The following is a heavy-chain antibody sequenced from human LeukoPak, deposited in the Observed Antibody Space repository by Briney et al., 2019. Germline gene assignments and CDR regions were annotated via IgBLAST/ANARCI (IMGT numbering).Heavy chain of an antibody. D-gene: IGHD4-23*01. CDR1: GFTVSSNS. V-gene: IGHV3-53*01. CDR3: ARRDGAYSHPYDY. J-gene: IGHJ4*02. CDR2: IYSDNT. Sequence: GGSLRLSCTVSGFTVSSNSMSWVRQAPGKGLEWVSFIYSDNTHYSDSVKVRFTISRDNSKNTLYLQMNSLRAEDTDVYYCARRDGAYSHPYDYWGQGTLVTVSS.